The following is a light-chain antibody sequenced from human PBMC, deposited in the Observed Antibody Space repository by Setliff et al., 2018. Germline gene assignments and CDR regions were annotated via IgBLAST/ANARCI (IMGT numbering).Light chain of an antibody. V-gene: IGLV2-14*03. CDR2: DVS. CDR1: SSDVGGYNY. CDR3: SSYTSSSTQV. J-gene: IGLJ1*01. Sequence: HSALTQPASVSGSPGQSITISCTRTSSDVGGYNYVSWYQQHPGKAPKLMIYDVSNRPSGVSNRFSGSKSGNTASLTISGLQAEDEADYYCSSYTSSSTQVFGTGTKVTV.